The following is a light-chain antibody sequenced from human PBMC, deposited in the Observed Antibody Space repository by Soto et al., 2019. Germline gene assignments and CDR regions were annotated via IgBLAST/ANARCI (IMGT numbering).Light chain of an antibody. CDR1: SSNIGAGYD. CDR3: QSYDSSLSAVG. CDR2: GNS. J-gene: IGLJ3*02. V-gene: IGLV1-40*01. Sequence: QSVLTQPPSVSGAPGQRVTISCTGSSSNIGAGYDVHWYQQLPGTAPKLLIYGNSNRPSGVPDRFSGSKSGTSASLAITGLQAEDEADYYCQSYDSSLSAVGFGGGTKLTV.